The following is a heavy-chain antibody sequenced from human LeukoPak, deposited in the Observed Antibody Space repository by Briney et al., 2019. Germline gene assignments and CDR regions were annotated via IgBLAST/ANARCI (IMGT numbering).Heavy chain of an antibody. Sequence: GGSLRLSCAASGFTFSNHGMHWVRQAPGKGLDWVAVISYDGSNKYYADSVKGRFTISRDNSKNTLYLQMNSLRVEDTAVYYCARSQYSGSYFDNWGQGTLVTVSS. CDR3: ARSQYSGSYFDN. D-gene: IGHD1-26*01. J-gene: IGHJ4*02. V-gene: IGHV3-30*03. CDR2: ISYDGSNK. CDR1: GFTFSNHG.